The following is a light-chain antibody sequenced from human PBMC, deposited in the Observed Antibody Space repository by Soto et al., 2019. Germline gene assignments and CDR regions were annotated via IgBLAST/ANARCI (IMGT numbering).Light chain of an antibody. CDR2: AAC. Sequence: DIQMTQSPSSLSASVGDRVTITCRATQSISNSLNWYQHKPVEAPKLLMYAACTLQSGVPSRFSCGGSGTDFTLTISSLQPEDFATYFCQQSHSIPFTFGPGTKVDIE. CDR3: QQSHSIPFT. V-gene: IGKV1-39*01. CDR1: QSISNS. J-gene: IGKJ3*01.